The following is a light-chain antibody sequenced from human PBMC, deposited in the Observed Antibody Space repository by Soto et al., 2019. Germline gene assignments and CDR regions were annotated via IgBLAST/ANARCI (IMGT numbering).Light chain of an antibody. CDR1: QNVGGRF. V-gene: IGKV3-20*01. CDR3: QQYGTSPIA. J-gene: IGKJ5*01. Sequence: EIVLTPSPATLSLYPGERATLSCRASQNVGGRFLAWYQQKPGQAPRLLINVASTRATGISDRFSGSGSGTDFTLTISRLEPEDFAVYYCQQYGTSPIAFGQGTRLEIK. CDR2: VAS.